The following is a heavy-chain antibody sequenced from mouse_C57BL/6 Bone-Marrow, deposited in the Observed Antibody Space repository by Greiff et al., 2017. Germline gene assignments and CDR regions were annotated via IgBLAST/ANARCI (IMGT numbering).Heavy chain of an antibody. CDR1: GFSFNTYA. J-gene: IGHJ1*03. D-gene: IGHD1-1*01. CDR3: VRQGTVVSDWYFDV. Sequence: VQLKESGGGLVQPKGSLKLSCAASGFSFNTYAMNWVRQAPGTGLEWVARIRSKSNNYATYYADSVKDRFTISRDDSESMLYLQMNNLKTEDTAMYYCVRQGTVVSDWYFDVWGTGTTVTVSS. CDR2: IRSKSNNYAT. V-gene: IGHV10-1*01.